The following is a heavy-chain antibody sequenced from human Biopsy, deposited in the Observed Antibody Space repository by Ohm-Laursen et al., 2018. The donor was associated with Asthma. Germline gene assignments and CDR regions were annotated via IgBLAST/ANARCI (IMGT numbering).Heavy chain of an antibody. CDR1: GYSLTDLP. J-gene: IGHJ4*02. D-gene: IGHD4-17*01. V-gene: IGHV1-24*01. Sequence: ASVKVSCKISGYSLTDLPMHWVRQAPGQGLERMGGHDHEEGGTVNAWRFQGRVTMTEDTSTDTAYMELSSLSSDDTAVYYCASDFPKDYVRYDFQFWGQGTLVTVSS. CDR3: ASDFPKDYVRYDFQF. CDR2: HDHEEGGT.